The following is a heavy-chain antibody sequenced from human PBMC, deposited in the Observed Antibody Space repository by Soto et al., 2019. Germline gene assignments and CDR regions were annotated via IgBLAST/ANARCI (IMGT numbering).Heavy chain of an antibody. CDR2: ITGNSSFI. V-gene: IGHV3-21*01. Sequence: EVQLVESGGGLVKPGGSLRLSCAASGFTFSSYSMDWVRQAPGKGLEWVSSITGNSSFIYYADSVKGRFTISRDNAKNSLYLQMNGLRAADTAVYYCARVWDKEMVEIDHWGQGTLVTVSS. D-gene: IGHD2-8*01. CDR1: GFTFSSYS. CDR3: ARVWDKEMVEIDH. J-gene: IGHJ4*02.